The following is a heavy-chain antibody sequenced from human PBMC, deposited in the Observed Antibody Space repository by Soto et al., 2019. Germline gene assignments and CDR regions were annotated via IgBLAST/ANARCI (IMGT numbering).Heavy chain of an antibody. J-gene: IGHJ4*02. V-gene: IGHV3-48*02. D-gene: IGHD6-6*01. CDR3: ARTSSIASRAGAALGQYFDY. Sequence: EVQLVESGGRLVQPGGSLRLSCAAYGFTFSSYSLNCVRQAPGKGLEWVSYISSSSSTIYYADSVKGRFTISRDNAKNSLYLQMNSLRDEDTAVYYCARTSSIASRAGAALGQYFDYWGQGTLVTVSS. CDR2: ISSSSSTI. CDR1: GFTFSSYS.